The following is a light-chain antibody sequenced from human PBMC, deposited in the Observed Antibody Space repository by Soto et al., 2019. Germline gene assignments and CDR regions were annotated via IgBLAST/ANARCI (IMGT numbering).Light chain of an antibody. CDR1: QTVLSVSTNQYY. V-gene: IGKV4-1*01. J-gene: IGKJ1*01. CDR3: QQYHSTPPRWK. CDR2: WAS. Sequence: SCWSSQTVLSVSTNQYYLTWYQQKPGQPPKLLIYWASTRESGVPERFSGSGSGTNFTLTISSLQAEDVAVYYCQQYHSTPPRWKSGQGTKVEI.